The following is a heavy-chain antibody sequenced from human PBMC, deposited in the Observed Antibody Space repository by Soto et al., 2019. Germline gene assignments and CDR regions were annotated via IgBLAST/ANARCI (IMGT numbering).Heavy chain of an antibody. CDR3: AKRKSYYYDSSGYSLNFDY. CDR1: GFTFSSYA. Sequence: GGSLRLSCAASGFTFSSYATSWVRQAPGKGLEWVSAISGSGGSTYYADSVKGRFTISRDNSKNTLYLQMNSLRAEDTAVYYCAKRKSYYYDSSGYSLNFDYWGQGTLVTVSS. V-gene: IGHV3-23*01. D-gene: IGHD3-22*01. J-gene: IGHJ4*02. CDR2: ISGSGGST.